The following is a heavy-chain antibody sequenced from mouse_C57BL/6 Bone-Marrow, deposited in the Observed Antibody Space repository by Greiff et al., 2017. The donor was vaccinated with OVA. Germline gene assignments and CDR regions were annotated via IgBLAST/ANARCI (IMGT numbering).Heavy chain of an antibody. V-gene: IGHV1-81*01. D-gene: IGHD1-1*01. Sequence: QVQLQQSGAELARPGASVKLSCKASGYTFPNYGISWVKQRTGQGLEWIGDIYPRSGNTNKNEKFKGKATLPADKSSSTSYMELRSLTSEDSAVYFFARSCDHYYGSRLYAMDYWGQGTSVTVSS. J-gene: IGHJ4*01. CDR2: IYPRSGNT. CDR1: GYTFPNYG. CDR3: ARSCDHYYGSRLYAMDY.